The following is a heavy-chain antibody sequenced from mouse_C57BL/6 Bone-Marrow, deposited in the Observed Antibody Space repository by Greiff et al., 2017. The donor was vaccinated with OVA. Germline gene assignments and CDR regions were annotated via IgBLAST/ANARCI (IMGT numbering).Heavy chain of an antibody. CDR3: ARLDY. CDR2: ITPYNGDT. Sequence: VQLKQSGPELVTPGDSVKISCKASGYSFTGYFMNWVMPSHGKSLEWIGRITPYNGDTFYNQKFKGKSTLTVDKSSSTAHMELRSLTSEDSAVYYCARLDYWGQGTTLTVSS. J-gene: IGHJ2*01. V-gene: IGHV1-20*01. CDR1: GYSFTGYF.